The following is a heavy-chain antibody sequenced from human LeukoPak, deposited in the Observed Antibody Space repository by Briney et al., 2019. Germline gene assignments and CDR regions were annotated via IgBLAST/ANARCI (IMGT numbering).Heavy chain of an antibody. J-gene: IGHJ6*02. D-gene: IGHD3-10*01. CDR2: INHSGST. CDR3: ARGLTMVRGVITNYYYYGMDV. Sequence: SETLSLTCAVYGGSFSGYYWSWIRQPPGKGLEWFGEINHSGSTNYNPSLKSRVTISVDTSKNQFSLKLSSVTAADTAVYYCARGLTMVRGVITNYYYYGMDVWGQGTTVTVSS. CDR1: GGSFSGYY. V-gene: IGHV4-34*01.